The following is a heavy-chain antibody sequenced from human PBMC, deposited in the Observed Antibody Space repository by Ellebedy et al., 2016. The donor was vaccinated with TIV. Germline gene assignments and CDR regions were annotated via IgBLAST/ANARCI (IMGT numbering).Heavy chain of an antibody. CDR1: GYTFTHFG. CDR2: ISAYDGKK. D-gene: IGHD5-18*01. Sequence: AASVKVSCKAFGYTFTHFGIPWVRQAPGQGLEWVGWISAYDGKKNYAQKLQDRVTMTTDTYTTTADLELRSLRSDDTAVYYCARRAFVDTPRGVWFDPWGQGTPVTVSS. V-gene: IGHV1-18*01. CDR3: ARRAFVDTPRGVWFDP. J-gene: IGHJ5*01.